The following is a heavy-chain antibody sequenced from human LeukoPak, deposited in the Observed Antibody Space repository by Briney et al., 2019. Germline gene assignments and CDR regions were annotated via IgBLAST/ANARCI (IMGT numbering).Heavy chain of an antibody. V-gene: IGHV3-21*01. D-gene: IGHD3-9*01. CDR1: GFTFNTFN. J-gene: IGHJ4*02. CDR2: ITSGGDYI. CDR3: ARGHYDVLAASYKWTPDY. Sequence: PGGSLRLSCSASGFTFNTFNMNWVRQAPGKGLEWVSSITSGGDYIYYAASVKGRFTTSRANAKNSLSLQLNSLRVEATAVYYCARGHYDVLAASYKWTPDYWGQGTLVTVSS.